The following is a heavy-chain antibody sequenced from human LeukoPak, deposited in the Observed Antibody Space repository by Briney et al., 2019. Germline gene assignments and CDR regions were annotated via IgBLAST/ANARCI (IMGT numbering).Heavy chain of an antibody. CDR1: GFTFSSYG. CDR3: AGARNDYDTSSFSALDY. Sequence: GRSLRLSCAASGFTFSSYGMHWVRQAPGKGLEWLAVIWYDGGNIYYADPVKGRFAISRDNSKNTLYLQINSLRAEDTAVYYCAGARNDYDTSSFSALDYWGQGTLVTVSS. J-gene: IGHJ4*02. V-gene: IGHV3-33*01. CDR2: IWYDGGNI. D-gene: IGHD3-22*01.